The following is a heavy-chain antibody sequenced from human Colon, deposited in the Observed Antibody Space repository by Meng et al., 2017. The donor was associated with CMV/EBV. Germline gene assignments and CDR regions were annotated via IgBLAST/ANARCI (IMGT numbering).Heavy chain of an antibody. CDR3: TTMGGYDKDY. J-gene: IGHJ4*02. V-gene: IGHV3-15*01. Sequence: GGSLRLSCAASDFTFSNAWMTWVRQAPGKGLEWVGHIKPNSEGAKTEYAAPVAGRFAISRDESKNTLQLGMNTVKTEDTGVYYCTTMGGYDKDYWGQGTLVTVSS. CDR1: DFTFSNAW. D-gene: IGHD5-12*01. CDR2: IKPNSEGAKT.